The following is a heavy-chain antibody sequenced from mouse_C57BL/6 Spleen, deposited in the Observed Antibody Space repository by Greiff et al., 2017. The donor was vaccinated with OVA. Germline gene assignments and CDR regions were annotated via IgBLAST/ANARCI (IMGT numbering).Heavy chain of an antibody. V-gene: IGHV1-82*01. D-gene: IGHD3-1*01. J-gene: IGHJ4*01. CDR1: GYAFSSSW. CDR2: IYPGDGDT. Sequence: VNVVESGPELVKPGASVKISCKASGYAFSSSWMNWVKQRPGKGLEWIGRIYPGDGDTNYNGKFKGKATLTADKSSSTAYMQLSSLTSEDSAVYFCAREGYSVDYWGQGTSVTVSS. CDR3: AREGYSVDY.